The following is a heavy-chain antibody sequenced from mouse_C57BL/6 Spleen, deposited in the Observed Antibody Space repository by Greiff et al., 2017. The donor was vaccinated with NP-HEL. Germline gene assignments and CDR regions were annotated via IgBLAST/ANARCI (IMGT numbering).Heavy chain of an antibody. V-gene: IGHV1-50*01. CDR1: GYTFTSYW. Sequence: QVQLQQPGAELVKPGASVKLSCKASGYTFTSYWMQWVKQRPGQGLEWIGEIDPSDSYTNYNQKFKGKATLTVDTSSSTAYMQLSSLTSEDSAVYYCVYSNYDYFDYWGQGTTLTVSS. CDR2: IDPSDSYT. CDR3: VYSNYDYFDY. D-gene: IGHD2-5*01. J-gene: IGHJ2*01.